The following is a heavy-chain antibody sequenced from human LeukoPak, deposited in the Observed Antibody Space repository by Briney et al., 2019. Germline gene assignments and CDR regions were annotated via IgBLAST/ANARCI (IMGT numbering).Heavy chain of an antibody. J-gene: IGHJ6*03. D-gene: IGHD3-3*01. Sequence: ASVKVSCKASGYTFTGYYMHWVRQAPGQGLEWMGWINPNSGGTNYAQKFQGRVTMTRDTSISTAYMELSRLRSDDTAVYYCARDRAFFWSGYYRGIPYYYMDVWGKGTTVTVSS. CDR3: ARDRAFFWSGYYRGIPYYYMDV. CDR2: INPNSGGT. CDR1: GYTFTGYY. V-gene: IGHV1-2*02.